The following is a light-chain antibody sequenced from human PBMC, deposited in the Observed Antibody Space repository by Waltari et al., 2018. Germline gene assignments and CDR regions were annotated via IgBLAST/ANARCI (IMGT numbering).Light chain of an antibody. CDR3: QQYNSYPFT. V-gene: IGKV1-5*03. J-gene: IGKJ3*01. CDR2: KAS. CDR1: QSISSW. Sequence: DIQMTQSPSTLSASVGARVTITCRASQSISSWLAWYQQKPGKAPNLLIYKASSLESGVPSRFSGSGSGTEFTLTISSLQPDDFATYYCQQYNSYPFTFGPGTKVDI.